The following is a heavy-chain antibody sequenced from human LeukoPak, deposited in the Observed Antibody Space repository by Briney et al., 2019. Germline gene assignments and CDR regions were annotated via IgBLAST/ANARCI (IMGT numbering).Heavy chain of an antibody. V-gene: IGHV3-21*01. Sequence: GGSLSLSCAASGFTFSSYTMNWVRQAPGKGLEWVSSITSSSSYIYYADSVMGRFTISRDNANNTLYLQMNSLRAEDTAVYYCARHVVAVGFDYWGQGTLVTVSS. CDR3: ARHVVAVGFDY. J-gene: IGHJ4*02. D-gene: IGHD3-22*01. CDR1: GFTFSSYT. CDR2: ITSSSSYI.